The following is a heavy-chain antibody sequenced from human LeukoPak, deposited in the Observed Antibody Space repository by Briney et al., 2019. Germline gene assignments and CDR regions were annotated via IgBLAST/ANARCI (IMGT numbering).Heavy chain of an antibody. CDR1: GLTFSSYS. V-gene: IGHV3-48*04. CDR3: ARDRGGSYSAIDY. CDR2: ISSSSSTI. Sequence: LRLSCAASGLTFSSYSMNWVRQAPGKGLEWVSFISSSSSTIYYADSVKGRFTISRDNAKNSLYLQMNSLRAEDTAVYYCARDRGGSYSAIDYWGQGTLVTVSS. J-gene: IGHJ4*02. D-gene: IGHD1-26*01.